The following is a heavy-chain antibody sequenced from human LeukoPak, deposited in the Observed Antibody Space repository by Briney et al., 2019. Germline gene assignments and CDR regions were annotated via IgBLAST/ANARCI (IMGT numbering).Heavy chain of an antibody. V-gene: IGHV3-23*01. CDR3: AKEKQWLATKPDYFDY. J-gene: IGHJ4*02. CDR1: GFTFSNYA. Sequence: GGSLRLSCAASGFTFSNYAISWVRQAPGKGLEWVSTIRSSGGSTYYADSVKGRFTISRDNSKNTLYLQMNSLRAEDTAVYYCAKEKQWLATKPDYFDYWGQGTLVTVSS. CDR2: IRSSGGST. D-gene: IGHD6-19*01.